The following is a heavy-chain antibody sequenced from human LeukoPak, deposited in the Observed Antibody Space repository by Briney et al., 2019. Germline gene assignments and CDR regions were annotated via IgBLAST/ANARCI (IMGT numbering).Heavy chain of an antibody. V-gene: IGHV4-34*01. Sequence: PSETLSFTCAVYGGSFSGYYWSWIRQPPGKGLEWIGEINHSGSTNYNPSLKSRVTISVDTSKNQFSLKLSSVTAADTAVYYCARGPITMVRGVIRKFDPWGQGTLVTVSS. D-gene: IGHD3-10*01. CDR1: GGSFSGYY. J-gene: IGHJ5*02. CDR3: ARGPITMVRGVIRKFDP. CDR2: INHSGST.